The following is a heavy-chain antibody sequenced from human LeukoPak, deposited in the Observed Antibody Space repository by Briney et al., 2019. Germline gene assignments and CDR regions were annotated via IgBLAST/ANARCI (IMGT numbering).Heavy chain of an antibody. CDR3: ARSGSYEGDFDY. CDR1: GGSISSYY. Sequence: PSETLSLTCTVSGGSISSYYWSWIRQPPGKGLEWIGYIYYSGSTNYNPSLKSRVTISVDTSKNQFSLKLSSVTAADTAVYYCARSGSYEGDFDYWGQGTLVTVSS. V-gene: IGHV4-59*01. J-gene: IGHJ4*02. D-gene: IGHD1-26*01. CDR2: IYYSGST.